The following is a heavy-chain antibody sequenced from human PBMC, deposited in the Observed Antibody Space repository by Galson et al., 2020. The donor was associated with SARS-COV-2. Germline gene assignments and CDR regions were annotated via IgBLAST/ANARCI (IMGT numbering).Heavy chain of an antibody. V-gene: IGHV1-24*01. CDR2: FDPEDGET. J-gene: IGHJ4*02. CDR1: GYTLTELS. Sequence: ASVKVSCKVSGYTLTELSMHWVRQAPGKGLEWMGGFDPEDGETIYAQKFQGRVTMTEDTSTDTAYMELSSLRSEDTAVYYCATDFAIVGVVILHYWGQGTLVTVCS. CDR3: ATDFAIVGVVILHY. D-gene: IGHD3-3*01.